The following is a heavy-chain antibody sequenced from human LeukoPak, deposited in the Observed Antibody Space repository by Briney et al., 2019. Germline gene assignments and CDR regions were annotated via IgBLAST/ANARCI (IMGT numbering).Heavy chain of an antibody. CDR3: ARDPGRGSRVHNWFDP. CDR1: GYTFTGYY. J-gene: IGHJ5*02. V-gene: IGHV1-2*02. D-gene: IGHD3-10*01. CDR2: INPNSGGT. Sequence: ASVKVSCKASGYTFTGYYMHWVRQAPGQGLEWMGWINPNSGGTNYAQKFQGRVTMTRDTSISTAYMELSRLRSDDTAVYYCARDPGRGSRVHNWFDPWGQGTLVTISS.